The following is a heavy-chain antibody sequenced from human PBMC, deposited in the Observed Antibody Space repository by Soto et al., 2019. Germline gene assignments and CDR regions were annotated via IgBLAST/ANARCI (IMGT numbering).Heavy chain of an antibody. CDR2: IWFDGSNE. CDR3: AKVLYASESFDGAEDPYGMDV. Sequence: GGSLRLSXAASGFPFSSYDMHWVRQAPGKGLEWVAVIWFDGSNENYADSVQGRFTISRDNSKNTLYLQMDSLRAEDTAVYYCAKVLYASESFDGAEDPYGMDVWGQGTTVTVSS. CDR1: GFPFSSYD. J-gene: IGHJ6*02. D-gene: IGHD3-10*01. V-gene: IGHV3-33*06.